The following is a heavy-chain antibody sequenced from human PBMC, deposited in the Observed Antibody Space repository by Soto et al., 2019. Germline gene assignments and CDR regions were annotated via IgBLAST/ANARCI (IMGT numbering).Heavy chain of an antibody. J-gene: IGHJ6*02. CDR1: GDSVSSNSAA. Sequence: PSQTLSLTCAISGDSVSSNSAAWNWIRQSPSRGLEWLGRTYYRSKWYNDYAVSVESRLTINPDTSKHQFSLQLNSVSPEDTAVYYCAGSFSGRGGMDVWGPGTSVTVSS. V-gene: IGHV6-1*01. CDR3: AGSFSGRGGMDV. CDR2: TYYRSKWYN. D-gene: IGHD3-10*01.